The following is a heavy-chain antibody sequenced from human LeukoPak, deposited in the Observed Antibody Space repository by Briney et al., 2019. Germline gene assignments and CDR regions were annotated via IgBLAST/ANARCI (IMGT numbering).Heavy chain of an antibody. V-gene: IGHV3-23*01. J-gene: IGHJ4*02. CDR1: GFTFSSYA. CDR3: AKGVVVAPDVTPFDY. Sequence: QPGGSLRLSCAASGFTFSSYAMSWVRQAPGKGLEWVSGVSGRGASKYYADSAKGRFTISRDNSKNTLYLQMNSLRAEDTAVYYCAKGVVVAPDVTPFDYWGQGTLVTVSS. D-gene: IGHD2-2*01. CDR2: VSGRGASK.